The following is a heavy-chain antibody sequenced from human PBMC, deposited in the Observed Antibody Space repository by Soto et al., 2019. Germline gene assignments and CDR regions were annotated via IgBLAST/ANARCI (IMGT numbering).Heavy chain of an antibody. Sequence: SKPNSLRYTVPGDSSIGRDVYWGRVNQPPGKGLEWIGSIFYLGSSYYNPSLKSRVTMSVDTCKNQFSLRLRSVTAADTALYFCSRHSLALRKNNWFDPWGQGIMVSV. D-gene: IGHD2-15*01. CDR3: SRHSLALRKNNWFDP. CDR1: GDSSIGRDVY. V-gene: IGHV4-39*01. J-gene: IGHJ5*02. CDR2: IFYLGSS.